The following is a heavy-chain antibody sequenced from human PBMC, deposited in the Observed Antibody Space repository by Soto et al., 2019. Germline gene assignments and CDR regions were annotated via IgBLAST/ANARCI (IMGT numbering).Heavy chain of an antibody. V-gene: IGHV1-69*13. CDR1: GGTFSCYA. CDR3: ARDLRGYYDSSGYDGRGYFDY. CDR2: IIPIFGTA. J-gene: IGHJ4*02. D-gene: IGHD3-22*01. Sequence: SVKVSCKASGGTFSCYAICWVRQSPGQGLEWMGGIIPIFGTANYAQKFQGRVTITADESTSTAYMELSSLRSEDTAVYYCARDLRGYYDSSGYDGRGYFDYWGQGTLVTVSS.